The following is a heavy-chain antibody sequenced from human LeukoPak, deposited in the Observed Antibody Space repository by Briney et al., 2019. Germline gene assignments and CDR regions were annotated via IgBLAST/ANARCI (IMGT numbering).Heavy chain of an antibody. D-gene: IGHD6-13*01. CDR1: GFTFSDYY. Sequence: GGSLRLSCAASGFTFSDYYMTWIRQAPGKGLEWVANIKQDGSEKYYVDSVKGRFTISRDNAKNSLYLQMNSLRAEDTAVYYCARVSQQPDYYYYYYMDVWGKGTTVTVSS. CDR3: ARVSQQPDYYYYYYMDV. V-gene: IGHV3-7*01. CDR2: IKQDGSEK. J-gene: IGHJ6*03.